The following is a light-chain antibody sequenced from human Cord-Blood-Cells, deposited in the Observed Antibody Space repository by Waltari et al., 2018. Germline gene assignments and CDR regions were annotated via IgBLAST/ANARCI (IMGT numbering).Light chain of an antibody. V-gene: IGKV1-9*01. CDR1: QGISSY. CDR2: AAS. Sequence: DIQMTQSPSFLSASVGARVTITCRARQGISSYLAWYQQKPGKAPKLLIYAASTWHSGVPARFSGSGSGTEFTLTISSLQPEDFAAYYCQQLNSYPWTFGQGTKVEIK. CDR3: QQLNSYPWT. J-gene: IGKJ1*01.